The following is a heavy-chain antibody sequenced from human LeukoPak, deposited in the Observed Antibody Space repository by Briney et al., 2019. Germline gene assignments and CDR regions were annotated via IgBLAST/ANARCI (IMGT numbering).Heavy chain of an antibody. D-gene: IGHD6-19*01. V-gene: IGHV3-23*01. J-gene: IGHJ5*02. CDR1: GFTFSSYA. Sequence: PGGSLRLSCAASGFTFSSYAMSWVRQAPGKGLEWVSAISGSGGSTYYADSVKGRFTISRDNSQNTLYLQMNRLRAEDTAIYYCAKDSRSSGWYNWFDPWGQGTLVTVSS. CDR2: ISGSGGST. CDR3: AKDSRSSGWYNWFDP.